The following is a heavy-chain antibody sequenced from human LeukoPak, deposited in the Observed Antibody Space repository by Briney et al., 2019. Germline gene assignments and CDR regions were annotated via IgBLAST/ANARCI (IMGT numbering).Heavy chain of an antibody. V-gene: IGHV3-30*02. CDR3: AKDRFNDFWSGSNDDAFDI. D-gene: IGHD3-3*01. CDR2: IRYDGSNK. J-gene: IGHJ3*02. CDR1: GFTFSSYG. Sequence: RAGGSLRPSCAASGFTFSSYGMHWVRQAPGKGLEWVAFIRYDGSNKYYADSVKGRFTISRDNSKNTLYLQMNCLRAEDTAVYYCAKDRFNDFWSGSNDDAFDIWGQGTMVTVSS.